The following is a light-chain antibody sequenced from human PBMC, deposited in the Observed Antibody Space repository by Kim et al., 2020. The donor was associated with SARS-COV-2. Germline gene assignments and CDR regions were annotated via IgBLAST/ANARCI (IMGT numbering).Light chain of an antibody. V-gene: IGKV3-20*01. CDR3: QQYSTTPWT. CDR1: QRVSSTY. CDR2: RAS. Sequence: LSPGERATLSCRASQRVSSTYIAWYQQKPGQAPRLLISRASSRATGIPDRLSGSGSGTDFTLTVSRLDPEDVAVYYCQQYSTTPWTFGQGTKLEIK. J-gene: IGKJ2*01.